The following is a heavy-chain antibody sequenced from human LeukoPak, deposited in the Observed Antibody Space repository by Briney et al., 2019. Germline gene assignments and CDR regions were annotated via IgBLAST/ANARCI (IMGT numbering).Heavy chain of an antibody. CDR2: ISSSSSSTI. D-gene: IGHD3-10*01. Sequence: GGSLRLSCAASGFTFSSYSMNWVRQAPGKGLEWVSYISSSSSSTIYYADSVKGRFTISRDNAKNSLYLQMNSLRDEDTAVYYCARDTAYYHGSGTDAVDYWGQGTLVTVSS. CDR3: ARDTAYYHGSGTDAVDY. J-gene: IGHJ4*02. CDR1: GFTFSSYS. V-gene: IGHV3-48*02.